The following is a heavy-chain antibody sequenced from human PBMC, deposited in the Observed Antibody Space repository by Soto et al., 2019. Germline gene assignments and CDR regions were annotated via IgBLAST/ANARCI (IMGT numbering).Heavy chain of an antibody. V-gene: IGHV3-23*01. CDR3: AKDGGSYYVY. CDR2: ISGSGGST. D-gene: IGHD1-26*01. Sequence: EVQLLESGGGLVQPGGSLRLSCAASGFTFSSYAMSWVRQAPGKGLEWVSAISGSGGSTYYADSVKGRFTISRDNSKNSLYLQMSSVRAEDTAVYYCAKDGGSYYVYWGQGTLVTVSS. J-gene: IGHJ4*02. CDR1: GFTFSSYA.